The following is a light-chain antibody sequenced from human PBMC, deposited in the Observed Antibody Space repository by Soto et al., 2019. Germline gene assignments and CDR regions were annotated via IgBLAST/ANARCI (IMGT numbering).Light chain of an antibody. CDR1: SSNIGAGYD. Sequence: SVLTQPPSVSGAPGQGVTISCAGTSSNIGAGYDVHWYQQVPGTAPKLLIYTNSNRPSGVPDRFSGSKSGTSASLAITGLQAADEADYYCQSYDSSLSALVFGGGTKVTVL. CDR3: QSYDSSLSALV. J-gene: IGLJ3*02. V-gene: IGLV1-40*01. CDR2: TNS.